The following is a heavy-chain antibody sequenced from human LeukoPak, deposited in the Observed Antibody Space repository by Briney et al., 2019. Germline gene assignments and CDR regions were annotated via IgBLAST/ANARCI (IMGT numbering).Heavy chain of an antibody. CDR3: AKSTSSWERVDY. D-gene: IGHD6-13*01. Sequence: GGSLRLSCAASGFTFSSYAMSWVRQAPGKGLERVSSISGNSGRTYYADSVKGRFSISRDNSNNTLYLQMNSLRAEGAAVYYCAKSTSSWERVDYWGQGTLVTVSS. CDR1: GFTFSSYA. V-gene: IGHV3-23*01. J-gene: IGHJ4*02. CDR2: ISGNSGRT.